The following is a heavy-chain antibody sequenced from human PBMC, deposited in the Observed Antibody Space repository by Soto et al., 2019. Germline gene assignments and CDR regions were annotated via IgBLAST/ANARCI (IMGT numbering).Heavy chain of an antibody. V-gene: IGHV3-23*01. CDR1: GFTFSSYA. J-gene: IGHJ4*02. CDR3: AKDAPSGNIVVVPAVISDPFDY. D-gene: IGHD2-2*01. Sequence: GGSLRLSCAASGFTFSSYAMSWVRQAPGKGLEWVSAISGSGGSTYYADSVKGRFTISRDNSKNTLYLQMNSLRAEDTAVYYCAKDAPSGNIVVVPAVISDPFDYWGQGTLVTVSS. CDR2: ISGSGGST.